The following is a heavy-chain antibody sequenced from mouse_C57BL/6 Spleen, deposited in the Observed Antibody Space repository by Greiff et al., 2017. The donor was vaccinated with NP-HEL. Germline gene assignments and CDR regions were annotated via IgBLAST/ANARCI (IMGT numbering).Heavy chain of an antibody. CDR3: ARRIGHYYGSSFDY. D-gene: IGHD1-1*01. J-gene: IGHJ2*01. Sequence: VQLQQPGAELVKPGASVKLSCKASGYTFTSYWMQWVKQRPGQGLEWIGEIDPSDSYTNYNQKFKGKATLTVDTSSSTAYMQLSSLTSEDSAVYYCARRIGHYYGSSFDYWGQGTTLTVSS. CDR2: IDPSDSYT. V-gene: IGHV1-50*01. CDR1: GYTFTSYW.